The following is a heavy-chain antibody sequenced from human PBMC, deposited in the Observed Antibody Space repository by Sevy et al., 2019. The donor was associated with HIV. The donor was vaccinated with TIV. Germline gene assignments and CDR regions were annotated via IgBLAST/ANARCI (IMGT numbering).Heavy chain of an antibody. D-gene: IGHD6-6*01. CDR3: AKEGSSPDWYIDL. Sequence: GGSLRLSCAASGFTFSTYAMSWVRQPPGKGLEWVSSISGSGDRTYYAYSVKSQFTISRENPKNSLYLQMNSVRAEDTAVYYCAKEGSSPDWYIDLWGRGTLVTVSS. J-gene: IGHJ2*01. CDR2: ISGSGDRT. CDR1: GFTFSTYA. V-gene: IGHV3-23*01.